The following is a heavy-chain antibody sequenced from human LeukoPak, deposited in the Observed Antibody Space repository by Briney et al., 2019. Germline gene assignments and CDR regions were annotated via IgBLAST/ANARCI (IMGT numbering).Heavy chain of an antibody. CDR3: ARGLLGDYYYYGMDV. Sequence: VASVKVSCKASGGTFSSYAISWVRQAPGQGLEWMGGIIPIFGTANYAQKFQGRVTITADKSTSTAYMEPSSLRSEDTAVYYCARGLLGDYYYYGMDVWGKGTTVTVSS. V-gene: IGHV1-69*06. CDR2: IIPIFGTA. D-gene: IGHD3-16*01. J-gene: IGHJ6*04. CDR1: GGTFSSYA.